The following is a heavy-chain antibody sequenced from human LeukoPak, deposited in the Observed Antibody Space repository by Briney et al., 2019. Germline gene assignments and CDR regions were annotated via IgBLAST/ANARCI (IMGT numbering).Heavy chain of an antibody. CDR3: AKSMGVLTGYFFDY. CDR2: ISGSGGST. Sequence: GGSLRLSCAASGFTFSSYAMSWVRQAPGKGLEWVSAISGSGGSTYYADSVKGRFTISRDNSKNTLYLQMNSVRAEDTAVYYCAKSMGVLTGYFFDYWGQGTLVTVSS. V-gene: IGHV3-23*01. D-gene: IGHD3-9*01. J-gene: IGHJ4*02. CDR1: GFTFSSYA.